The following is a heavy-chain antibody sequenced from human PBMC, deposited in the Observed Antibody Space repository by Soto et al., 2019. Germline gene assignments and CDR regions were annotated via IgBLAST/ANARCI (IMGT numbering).Heavy chain of an antibody. Sequence: EVQLVESGGGLVQPGGSLRLSCTASGFAFSDHYMVWVRQAPGKGLEWVGRSRDKSKSYTTEYAASVRGRFIISRDDSKSSADLQMNSLKIEDTAVYDCARILREASYLFRYFDFWGQGTLVAVSS. CDR1: GFAFSDHY. CDR2: SRDKSKSYTT. V-gene: IGHV3-72*01. CDR3: ARILREASYLFRYFDF. D-gene: IGHD2-21*01. J-gene: IGHJ4*02.